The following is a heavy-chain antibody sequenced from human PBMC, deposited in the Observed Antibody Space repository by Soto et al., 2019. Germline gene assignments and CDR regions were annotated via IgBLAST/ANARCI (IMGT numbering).Heavy chain of an antibody. V-gene: IGHV3-23*01. CDR1: GFAFSSHP. J-gene: IGHJ3*02. CDR3: ARRAFGSSRSFDI. CDR2: ISDGGDLT. Sequence: VQLLESGGDLVHPGGSLRLSCTASGFAFSSHPMSWVRQAPERGLEWVSGISDGGDLTYNADSVRGRFTISRDNSKNTLFLQMNSLRVEDTAVYYCARRAFGSSRSFDIWGQGTMVTVSS. D-gene: IGHD6-6*01.